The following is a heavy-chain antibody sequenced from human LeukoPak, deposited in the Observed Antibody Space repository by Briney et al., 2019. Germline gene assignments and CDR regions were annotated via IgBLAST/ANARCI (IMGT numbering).Heavy chain of an antibody. CDR3: ARDLGHTGYDLYDY. CDR1: GINFRGYW. V-gene: IGHV3-7*01. J-gene: IGHJ4*02. CDR2: MKQDGSEK. D-gene: IGHD5-12*01. Sequence: GGSLRLSCAVSGINFRGYWMAWVRQAPGKGLEWVANMKQDGSEKYYVDSVKGRFTISRDNAKNSLYLEMNSLRVEDTAVYYRARDLGHTGYDLYDYWGQGTLVTVSS.